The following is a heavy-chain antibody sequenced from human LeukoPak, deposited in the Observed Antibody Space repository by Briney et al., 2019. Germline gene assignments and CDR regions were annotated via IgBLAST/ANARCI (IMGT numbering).Heavy chain of an antibody. CDR3: AKKPRWFDP. Sequence: PGGFLRLSCAGSGFTFSSYAISWFRQAPRKGLEWVSAISGSGGSTYYADTVKGRFTISRDNSKNTLHLQMNSLRAEDTAVYYCAKKPRWFDPWGQGTLVTVSS. CDR1: GFTFSSYA. J-gene: IGHJ5*02. CDR2: ISGSGGST. V-gene: IGHV3-23*01.